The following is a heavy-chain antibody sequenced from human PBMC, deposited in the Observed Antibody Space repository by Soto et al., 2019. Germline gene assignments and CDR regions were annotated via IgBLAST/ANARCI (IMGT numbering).Heavy chain of an antibody. CDR1: GGSISSGGYY. CDR3: ARGLHIVVVTARGSAFDI. Sequence: QVQLQESGPGLVKPSQTLSLTCTVSGGSISSGGYYWSWIRKHPGKVLEWIGYIYYSGSTYYNLSLKSRVTISVDTSKNQFSLKLSSVTAADTAVYYCARGLHIVVVTARGSAFDIWGQGTMVTVSS. J-gene: IGHJ3*02. D-gene: IGHD2-21*02. CDR2: IYYSGST. V-gene: IGHV4-31*03.